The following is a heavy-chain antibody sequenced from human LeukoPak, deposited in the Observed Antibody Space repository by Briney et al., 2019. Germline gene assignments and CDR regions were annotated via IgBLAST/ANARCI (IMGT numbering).Heavy chain of an antibody. CDR1: GYTFTSYD. D-gene: IGHD3-16*02. V-gene: IGHV1-8*01. J-gene: IGHJ4*02. CDR3: ARGRYDNVWGSYRPPDFEH. CDR2: MNPNSGNT. Sequence: ASVKVSCKASGYTFTSYDINWVRQATGQGLEWMGWMNPNSGNTVYAQKFQGRVTMTRNTSISTAYMELSSLKSEDTAVYFCARGRYDNVWGSYRPPDFEHWGQGTLVTVSS.